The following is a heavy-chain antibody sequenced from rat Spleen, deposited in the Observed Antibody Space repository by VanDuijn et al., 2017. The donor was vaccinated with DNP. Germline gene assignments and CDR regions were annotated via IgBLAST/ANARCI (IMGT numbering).Heavy chain of an antibody. CDR3: ARRGYGGRGFFDY. D-gene: IGHD1-11*01. V-gene: IGHV5-17*01. CDR1: GFTFSDYA. Sequence: EVQLVESGGGLVQPGRSLKLSCAASGFTFSDYAMAWVRQAPKKGLEWVATISYDDYRTYYRDSVKGRFTISRDTAKSTLNLQMDSLRSEDTATYYCARRGYGGRGFFDYWGQGVMVTVSS. J-gene: IGHJ2*01. CDR2: ISYDDYRT.